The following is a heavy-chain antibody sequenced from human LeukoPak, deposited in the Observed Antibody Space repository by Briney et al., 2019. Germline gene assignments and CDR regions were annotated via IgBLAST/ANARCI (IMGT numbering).Heavy chain of an antibody. D-gene: IGHD1-7*01. CDR1: GFTFSSYS. CDR2: ISSSSSYI. V-gene: IGHV3-21*01. Sequence: PGGSLRLSCAASGFTFSSYSMNWVRQAPGKGLEWVSSISSSSSYIYSADSLKGRFTISRDNAKNSLYLQMNSLRAEDTAVYYCATTITGTTIDAFDIWGQGTMVTVSS. J-gene: IGHJ3*02. CDR3: ATTITGTTIDAFDI.